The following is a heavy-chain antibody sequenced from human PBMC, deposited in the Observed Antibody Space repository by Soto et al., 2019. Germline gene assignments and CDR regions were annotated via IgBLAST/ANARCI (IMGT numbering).Heavy chain of an antibody. CDR2: IYHSGST. CDR3: ARGVTTVTTFDY. Sequence: TLSLPFAVSGGSISSGGYSCNWIRQPPGKGLEWIGYIYHSGSTYYNPSLKSRVTISVDRSKNQFSLKLSSVTAADTAVYYCARGVTTVTTFDYWGQGTLVTVSS. CDR1: GGSISSGGYS. D-gene: IGHD4-17*01. J-gene: IGHJ4*02. V-gene: IGHV4-30-2*01.